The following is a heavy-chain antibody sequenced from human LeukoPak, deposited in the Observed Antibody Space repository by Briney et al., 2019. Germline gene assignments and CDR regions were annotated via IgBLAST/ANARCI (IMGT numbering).Heavy chain of an antibody. CDR1: EFIFSSYN. CDR2: ISSSSTYI. Sequence: GGSLRLSCAASEFIFSSYNMNWVRQAPGKGLEWVSSISSSSTYIYYVDSVKGRFTISRDNAKNSLYLQMNSLRDEDTAVYYCARDGYSTLSFDFWGQGTLVTVSS. D-gene: IGHD6-13*01. J-gene: IGHJ4*02. V-gene: IGHV3-21*01. CDR3: ARDGYSTLSFDF.